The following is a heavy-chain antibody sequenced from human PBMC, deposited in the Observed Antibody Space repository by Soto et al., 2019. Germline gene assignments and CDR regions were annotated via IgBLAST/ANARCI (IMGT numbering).Heavy chain of an antibody. D-gene: IGHD1-26*01. Sequence: SVKVSCKASGFTFTSSAVQWVRQARGQRLEWIGWIVVGSGNTNYAQKFQERVTITRDMSTSTAYMELSSLRSEDTAVYYCAAGLRSGSYYTHSDYWGQGTLVTVSS. J-gene: IGHJ4*02. V-gene: IGHV1-58*01. CDR2: IVVGSGNT. CDR1: GFTFTSSA. CDR3: AAGLRSGSYYTHSDY.